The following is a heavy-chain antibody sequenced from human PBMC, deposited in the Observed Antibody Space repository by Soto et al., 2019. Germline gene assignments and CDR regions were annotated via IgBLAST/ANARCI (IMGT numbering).Heavy chain of an antibody. D-gene: IGHD4-4*01. CDR1: GYTFTSYG. CDR2: ISAYNGNT. J-gene: IGHJ6*03. CDR3: ARSRSTVIPEPNYYYYYMDV. Sequence: ASVKVSCKASGYTFTSYGTSWVRQAPGQGLEWMGWISAYNGNTNYAQKLQGRVTMTTDTSTSTAYMELRSLRSDDTAVYYCARSRSTVIPEPNYYYYYMDVWGKGTTVTVSS. V-gene: IGHV1-18*01.